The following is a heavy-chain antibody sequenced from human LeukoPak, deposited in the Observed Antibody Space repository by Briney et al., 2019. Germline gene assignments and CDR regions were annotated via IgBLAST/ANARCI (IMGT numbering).Heavy chain of an antibody. CDR1: GFTFSDYF. V-gene: IGHV3-11*01. CDR3: ARDQSYYGV. CDR2: ISTSGSAI. J-gene: IGHJ4*02. D-gene: IGHD3-3*01. Sequence: GGSLRLSCAASGFTFSDYFMTWIRQAPGKGLEWVSGISTSGSAIYYADSVRGRFTISRDNAKNSLYLQMNSLRPEDTATYYCARDQSYYGVWGQGTLVTVSS.